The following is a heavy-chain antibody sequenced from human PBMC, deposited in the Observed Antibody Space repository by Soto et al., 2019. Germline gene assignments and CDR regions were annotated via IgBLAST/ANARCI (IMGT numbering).Heavy chain of an antibody. Sequence: SGPTLVNPTQTLTLTCTFSGFSLSTSGMCVSWIRQPPGKALEWLALIDWDDDKYYSTSLKTRLTISKDTSKNQVVLTMTNMDPVDTATYYCARATYYYDSSGYSGSVFDYWGQGTLVTVSS. CDR3: ARATYYYDSSGYSGSVFDY. V-gene: IGHV2-70*01. CDR2: IDWDDDK. D-gene: IGHD3-22*01. CDR1: GFSLSTSGMC. J-gene: IGHJ4*02.